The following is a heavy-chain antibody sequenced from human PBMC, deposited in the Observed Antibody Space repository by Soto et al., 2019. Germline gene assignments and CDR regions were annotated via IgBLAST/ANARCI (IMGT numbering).Heavy chain of an antibody. Sequence: QLQLQESGPGLVKPSETLSLTCTVSGDSTSSGDYYWAWIRQPPGKGLEWIGSIYYRGSTYYNPSLNSRVTISIDTSKNQFSLRLSSVTAADTALYFCARHGDRYSFDYWGRGTLVTVSS. J-gene: IGHJ4*02. V-gene: IGHV4-39*01. CDR3: ARHGDRYSFDY. CDR1: GDSTSSGDYY. CDR2: IYYRGST. D-gene: IGHD3-9*01.